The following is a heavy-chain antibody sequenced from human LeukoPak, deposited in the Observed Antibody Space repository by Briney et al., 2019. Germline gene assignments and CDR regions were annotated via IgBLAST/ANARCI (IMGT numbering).Heavy chain of an antibody. D-gene: IGHD3-10*01. CDR3: ARDFTMANDAFDI. V-gene: IGHV3-23*01. CDR2: ISGSGGST. J-gene: IGHJ3*02. Sequence: GGSLRLSCAASGFTFSSYAMSWVRQAPGKGLEWVSAISGSGGSTYYADSVKGRFTISRDNAKNSLYLQMNSLRAEDTALYYCARDFTMANDAFDIWGQGTMVTVSS. CDR1: GFTFSSYA.